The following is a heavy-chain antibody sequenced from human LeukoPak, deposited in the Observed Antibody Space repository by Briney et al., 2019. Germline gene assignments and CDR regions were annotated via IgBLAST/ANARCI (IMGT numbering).Heavy chain of an antibody. CDR2: INTNTGNP. Sequence: GASVKVSCKASGYTFTGYYMHWVRQAPGQGLEWMGWINTNTGNPTYAQGFTGRFVFSLDTSVSTAYLQISSLKAEDTAVYYCAREPLTMIVVEGGGFDYWGQGTLVTVSS. CDR3: AREPLTMIVVEGGGFDY. V-gene: IGHV7-4-1*02. D-gene: IGHD3-22*01. CDR1: GYTFTGYY. J-gene: IGHJ4*02.